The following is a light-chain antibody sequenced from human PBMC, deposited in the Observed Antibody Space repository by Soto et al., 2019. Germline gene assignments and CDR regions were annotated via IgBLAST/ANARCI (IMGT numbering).Light chain of an antibody. Sequence: ESVLTQSPGTLSLSPGERATLSCRASQSVSSNYLAWYQQKPGQAPRLLIYGASTRATGIPDRFSGSGSGTDFTLTISRLEPEDSAVYYCQQRSNWPAFTFGPGTKVDIK. J-gene: IGKJ3*01. CDR3: QQRSNWPAFT. V-gene: IGKV3D-20*02. CDR2: GAS. CDR1: QSVSSNY.